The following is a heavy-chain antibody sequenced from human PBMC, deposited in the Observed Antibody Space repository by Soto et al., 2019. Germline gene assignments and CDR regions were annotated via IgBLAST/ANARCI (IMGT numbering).Heavy chain of an antibody. J-gene: IGHJ3*02. V-gene: IGHV4-31*03. D-gene: IGHD3-22*01. CDR3: ARVDYYDTTGAFDI. CDR1: GGSISSGGYY. CDR2: IYYSGST. Sequence: PSETLSLTCTVSGGSISSGGYYWSWIRQHPGKGLEWIGYIYYSGSTYYNPSLKSRVTISVDMSKNQFSLKLSSVTAADTAVYYCARVDYYDTTGAFDIWGQGTMVTVSS.